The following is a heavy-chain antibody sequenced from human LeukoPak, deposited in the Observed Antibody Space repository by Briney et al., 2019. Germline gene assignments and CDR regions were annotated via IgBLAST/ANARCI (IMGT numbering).Heavy chain of an antibody. Sequence: GGSLRLSCAASGFTFSSYGMHWVRQAPGKGLEWVAVISYDGSNKYYADSVKGRFTISRDNSKNTLYLQMNSLRAEDTAVYYCARDGWPNHYYGMDVWGQGTTVTVSS. CDR2: ISYDGSNK. J-gene: IGHJ6*02. V-gene: IGHV3-30*03. CDR1: GFTFSSYG. CDR3: ARDGWPNHYYGMDV. D-gene: IGHD5-24*01.